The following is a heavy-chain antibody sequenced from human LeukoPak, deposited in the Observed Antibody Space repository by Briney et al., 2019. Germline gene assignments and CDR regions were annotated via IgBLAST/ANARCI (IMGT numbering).Heavy chain of an antibody. Sequence: GASVKVSCKASGGTFSSYAISWVRQAPGQGLEWMGGIIPIFGTANYAQKFQGRVTITTDESTSTAYMELSSLRSEDTAVYYCARRATLRDYMDVWGKGTTVTVSS. CDR3: ARRATLRDYMDV. CDR1: GGTFSSYA. CDR2: IIPIFGTA. V-gene: IGHV1-69*05. J-gene: IGHJ6*03.